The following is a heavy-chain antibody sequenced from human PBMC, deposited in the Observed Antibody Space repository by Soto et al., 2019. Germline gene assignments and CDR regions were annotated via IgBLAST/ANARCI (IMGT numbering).Heavy chain of an antibody. CDR3: TRGRGS. Sequence: EVQPVESGGGLVQPGGSLRLSCAASGFTFSSHDMNWVRQAPGKGLEWVSYISSSSSTIYYADSVKGRFTISRDNAKNSLYLQMNSLRAEDTAVYYCTRGRGSWGQGTLVTVSS. CDR1: GFTFSSHD. J-gene: IGHJ5*02. V-gene: IGHV3-48*03. CDR2: ISSSSSTI.